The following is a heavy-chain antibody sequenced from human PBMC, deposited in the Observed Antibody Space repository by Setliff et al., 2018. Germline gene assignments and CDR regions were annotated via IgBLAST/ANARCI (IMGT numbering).Heavy chain of an antibody. Sequence: PSETLSLTCTVSDGSLSTYYWSWIRQPPVKGLEFIGYDYYSGTANYSPSLRSRLTISVDTSKNQFSLKLRSVTAADTAVYYCARGGTFRYFDFWGQGAPVTVSS. D-gene: IGHD5-12*01. J-gene: IGHJ4*02. V-gene: IGHV4-59*01. CDR2: DYYSGTA. CDR3: ARGGTFRYFDF. CDR1: DGSLSTYY.